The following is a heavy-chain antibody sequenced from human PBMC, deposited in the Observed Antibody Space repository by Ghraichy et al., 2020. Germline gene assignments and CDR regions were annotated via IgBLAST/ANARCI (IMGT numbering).Heavy chain of an antibody. CDR3: ARGDSRDSSGNY. CDR2: IFYTGST. J-gene: IGHJ4*02. CDR1: GGSISSYY. D-gene: IGHD6-19*01. V-gene: IGHV4-59*01. Sequence: SETLSLTCTVSGGSISSYYWSWIRQPPGKGLEWIGYIFYTGSTNYNPSLKSRVTISVDTSKNQFSLKLSSVTAADTAGYYCARGDSRDSSGNYWGQGTLVTVSS.